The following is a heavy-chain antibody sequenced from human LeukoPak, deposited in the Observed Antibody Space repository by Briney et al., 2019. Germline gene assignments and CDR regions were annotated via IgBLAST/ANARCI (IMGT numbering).Heavy chain of an antibody. CDR1: GDSINSLDL. D-gene: IGHD2/OR15-2a*01. CDR2: IYHSGST. Sequence: SGTLSLTCTVSGDSINSLDLWSWVRQPPGKGLEWIGEIYHSGSTNYNPSLKSRVTISVDKSKNQFSLKLSSVTAADTAVYYCASLSAPLDYWGQGTLITVSS. CDR3: ASLSAPLDY. V-gene: IGHV4-4*02. J-gene: IGHJ4*02.